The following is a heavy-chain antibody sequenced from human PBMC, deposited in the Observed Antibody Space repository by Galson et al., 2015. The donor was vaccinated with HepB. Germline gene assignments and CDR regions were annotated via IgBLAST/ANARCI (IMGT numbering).Heavy chain of an antibody. J-gene: IGHJ6*02. Sequence: LRLSCAASGFTFSSYGMHWVRQAPGKGLEWVAVIWYDGSNKYYADSVKGRFTISRDNSKNTLYLQMNSLRAEDTAVYYCARDDVSIAAAERYYYYYGMDVWGQGTTVTVSS. V-gene: IGHV3-33*01. D-gene: IGHD6-13*01. CDR3: ARDDVSIAAAERYYYYYGMDV. CDR1: GFTFSSYG. CDR2: IWYDGSNK.